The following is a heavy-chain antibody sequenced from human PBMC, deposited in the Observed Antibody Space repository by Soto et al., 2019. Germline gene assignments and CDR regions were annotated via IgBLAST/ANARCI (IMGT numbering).Heavy chain of an antibody. J-gene: IGHJ3*02. V-gene: IGHV3-21*01. CDR2: ISSSSSYI. CDR1: GFTFSSYS. D-gene: IGHD1-26*01. Sequence: PGGSLRLSCAASGFTFSSYSMNWVRQAPGKGLEWVSSISSSSSYIYYADSVKGRFTISRDNAKNSLYLQMNSLRAEDTAVYYCARDLSLATDHDAFDIWGQGTTVTVSS. CDR3: ARDLSLATDHDAFDI.